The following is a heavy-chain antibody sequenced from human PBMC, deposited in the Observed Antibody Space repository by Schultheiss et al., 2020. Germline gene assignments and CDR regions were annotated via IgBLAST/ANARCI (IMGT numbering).Heavy chain of an antibody. D-gene: IGHD7-27*01. CDR1: GFSLSTSGVG. CDR3: ARISRTGADAFDI. CDR2: IDWDDDK. J-gene: IGHJ3*02. Sequence: SGPNLVKPTQTLTLTCTFSGFSLSTSGVGVGWIRQPPGKALEWLARIDWDDDKYYSTSLKTRLTISKDTSKNQVVLTMTNMDPVDTATYYCARISRTGADAFDIWGKGTMVTVSS. V-gene: IGHV2-70*11.